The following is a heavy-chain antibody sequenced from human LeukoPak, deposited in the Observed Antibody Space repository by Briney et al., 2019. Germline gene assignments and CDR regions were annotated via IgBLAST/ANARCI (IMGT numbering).Heavy chain of an antibody. Sequence: ASVKASCKASGYTFTSYAMHWVRQAPGQRLEWMGWINAGNGNTKYSQKFQGRVTITRDTSASTAYMELSSLRPEDTAVYYCAREALTGDTAMVYWGQGTLVTVSS. CDR3: AREALTGDTAMVY. D-gene: IGHD5-18*01. CDR2: INAGNGNT. CDR1: GYTFTSYA. V-gene: IGHV1-3*01. J-gene: IGHJ4*02.